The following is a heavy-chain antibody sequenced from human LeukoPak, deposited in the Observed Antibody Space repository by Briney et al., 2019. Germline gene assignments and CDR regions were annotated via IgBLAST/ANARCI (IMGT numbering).Heavy chain of an antibody. CDR3: AGNFGHSGSYNDAFDI. CDR2: IYHSGST. Sequence: KASETLSLTCTVSGYSISSGYYWGWIRQPPGKGLEWIGSIYHSGSTYYNPSLKSRVTISVDTSKNQFSLKLSSVTAADTAVYYCAGNFGHSGSYNDAFDIWGQGTMVTVSS. D-gene: IGHD1-26*01. V-gene: IGHV4-38-2*02. CDR1: GYSISSGYY. J-gene: IGHJ3*02.